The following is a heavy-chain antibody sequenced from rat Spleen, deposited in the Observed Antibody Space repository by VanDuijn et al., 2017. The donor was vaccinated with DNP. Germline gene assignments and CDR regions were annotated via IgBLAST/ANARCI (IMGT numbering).Heavy chain of an antibody. V-gene: IGHV5-27*01. CDR1: GFTFNYYW. J-gene: IGHJ2*01. CDR3: TKDAFDY. CDR2: ISTGGVNT. Sequence: EVQLMESGGDLVQPGRSLKLSCVASGFTFNYYWMTWIRQVPTKGLEWVASISTGGVNTYYRDSVKGRFTISRDNAKSTLYLQMESLRSEDTATYYCTKDAFDYWGQGVMVTVSS.